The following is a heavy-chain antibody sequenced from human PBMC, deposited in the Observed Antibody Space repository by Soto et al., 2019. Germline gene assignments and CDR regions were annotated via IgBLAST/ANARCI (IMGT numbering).Heavy chain of an antibody. V-gene: IGHV1-18*01. CDR1: GDTFTSFG. Sequence: ASVKVSCKASGDTFTSFGISWVRQAPGQGLEWMGWIKGNSGNTKYTQNFRGRLTMTSDTSTNTAYMELRSLRSDDTAMYYCAREYCSSIGCFGADYWGQGALVTFSS. CDR3: AREYCSSIGCFGADY. J-gene: IGHJ4*02. CDR2: IKGNSGNT. D-gene: IGHD2-2*01.